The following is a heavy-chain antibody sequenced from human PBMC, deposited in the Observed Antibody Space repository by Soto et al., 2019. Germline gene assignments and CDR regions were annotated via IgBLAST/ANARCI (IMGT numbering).Heavy chain of an antibody. Sequence: ASVKVSCKASGYTFTSDYMHWVRQAPGQGLEWMGIINPSGGSTSYAQKFQGRVTMTRDTSTSTVYMELSSLRSEDTAVYYCARDRYLTYYYDSSGYYYFDYWGQGTLVTVSS. CDR2: INPSGGST. V-gene: IGHV1-46*01. CDR1: GYTFTSDY. CDR3: ARDRYLTYYYDSSGYYYFDY. J-gene: IGHJ4*02. D-gene: IGHD3-22*01.